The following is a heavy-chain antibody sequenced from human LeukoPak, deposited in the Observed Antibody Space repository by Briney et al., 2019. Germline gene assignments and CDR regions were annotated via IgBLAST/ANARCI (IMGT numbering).Heavy chain of an antibody. J-gene: IGHJ4*02. Sequence: PGGSLRLSCAASGFTFSSYSMNWVRQAPGKGLEWVSSISSSSSYIYYADSVKGRFTISRDNAKNSLYLQMNSLRAEDTAVYYCARGGFTMVRAPDYWGQGTLVTVSS. CDR2: ISSSSSYI. CDR1: GFTFSSYS. CDR3: ARGGFTMVRAPDY. D-gene: IGHD3-10*01. V-gene: IGHV3-21*01.